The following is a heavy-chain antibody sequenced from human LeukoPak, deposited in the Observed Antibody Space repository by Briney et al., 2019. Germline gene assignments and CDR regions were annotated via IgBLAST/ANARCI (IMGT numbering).Heavy chain of an antibody. Sequence: GGSLRLSCAASGFTFSSYGMHWVRQAPGKGLEWVAVISYDGSNKYYADSVKGRFTISRDNSKNTLFLQMSSLRAEDTALYYCANIGLIPAAIHPTYPDYWGRGTLVTVSS. J-gene: IGHJ4*02. D-gene: IGHD2-2*02. CDR1: GFTFSSYG. V-gene: IGHV3-30*18. CDR2: ISYDGSNK. CDR3: ANIGLIPAAIHPTYPDY.